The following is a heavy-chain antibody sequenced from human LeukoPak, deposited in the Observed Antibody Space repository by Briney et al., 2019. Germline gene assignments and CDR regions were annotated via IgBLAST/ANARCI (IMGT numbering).Heavy chain of an antibody. CDR1: GYTFTGYY. V-gene: IGHV1-2*02. CDR2: INPNSGGT. CDR3: ARDIGYSNYGWFDP. Sequence: ASVEVSCKASGYTFTGYYMHWVRQAPGQGLEWMGWINPNSGGTNYAQKFQGRVTMTRDTSISTAYMELSRLRSDDTAVYYCARDIGYSNYGWFDPWGQGTLVTVSS. D-gene: IGHD4-11*01. J-gene: IGHJ5*02.